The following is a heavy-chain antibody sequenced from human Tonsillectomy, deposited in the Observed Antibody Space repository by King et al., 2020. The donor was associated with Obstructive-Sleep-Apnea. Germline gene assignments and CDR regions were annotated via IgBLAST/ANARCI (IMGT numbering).Heavy chain of an antibody. J-gene: IGHJ5*02. V-gene: IGHV1-18*04. CDR1: GYTFTSYG. CDR3: SRDGGKDFWSGYHP. Sequence: QLVQSGAEVKKPGASVKVSCKASGYTFTSYGISWVRQAPGQGLEWMGWISAYNGNTNYAQKLQGRVTMTTDTSTSTAYVELRSLRSDDTAVYYCSRDGGKDFWSGYHPWGQGTLVTVSS. CDR2: ISAYNGNT. D-gene: IGHD3-3*01.